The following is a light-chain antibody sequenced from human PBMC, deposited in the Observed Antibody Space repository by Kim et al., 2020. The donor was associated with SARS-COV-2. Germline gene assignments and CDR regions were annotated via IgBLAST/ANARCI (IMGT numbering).Light chain of an antibody. CDR1: DSINGIDA. V-gene: IGLV1-44*01. CDR2: GNK. CDR3: TTWDDSLNAWV. J-gene: IGLJ3*02. Sequence: GQRVTIAISGSDSINGIDAVNWYQHFPGPATKLLFYGNKQRPSVVAGRFCGSESGTSASLALSGVLSEEEADDYCTTWDDSLNAWVFGGGTQLTVL.